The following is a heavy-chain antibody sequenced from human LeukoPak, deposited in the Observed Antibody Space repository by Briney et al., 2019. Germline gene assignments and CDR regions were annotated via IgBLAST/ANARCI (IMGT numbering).Heavy chain of an antibody. V-gene: IGHV3-23*01. Sequence: GGSLRLSCAASGFTFSSYGMSWVRQAPGKGLEWVSAISGSGGSTYYADSVKGRFTISRDNAKNSLYLQMNSLSAEDTAMYYCARDASVADFDYWGQGTLVTVSS. J-gene: IGHJ4*02. D-gene: IGHD6-19*01. CDR3: ARDASVADFDY. CDR1: GFTFSSYG. CDR2: ISGSGGST.